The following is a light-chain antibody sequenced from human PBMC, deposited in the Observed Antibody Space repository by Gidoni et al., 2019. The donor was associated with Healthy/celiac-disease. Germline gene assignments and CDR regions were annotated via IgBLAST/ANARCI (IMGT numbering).Light chain of an antibody. CDR2: GAS. CDR1: QSVSSN. J-gene: IGKJ2*01. Sequence: EILTSKSPATLSVSPGERATLSCRASQSVSSNLASYQQKPGQAPRLLIYGASTRATGIPARFSGSGSGTEFTLTISSLQSEDFAVYYCQQYNNWPPYTFGQGTKLEIK. V-gene: IGKV3-15*01. CDR3: QQYNNWPPYT.